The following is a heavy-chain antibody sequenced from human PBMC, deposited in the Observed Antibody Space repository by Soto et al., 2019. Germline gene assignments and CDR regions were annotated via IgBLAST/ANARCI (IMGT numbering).Heavy chain of an antibody. D-gene: IGHD4-17*01. CDR1: GFTFSSYG. CDR2: ISYDGSNK. V-gene: IGHV3-30*18. J-gene: IGHJ6*02. CDR3: AKDQVYGHDYPLAGYYYYGMDV. Sequence: QVQLVESGGGVVQPGRSLRLSCAASGFTFSSYGMHWVRQAPGKGLEWVAVISYDGSNKYYADSVKGRFTISRDNSKNALYLPMNSLTAEDTAVYYCAKDQVYGHDYPLAGYYYYGMDVWGQGTTVTVSS.